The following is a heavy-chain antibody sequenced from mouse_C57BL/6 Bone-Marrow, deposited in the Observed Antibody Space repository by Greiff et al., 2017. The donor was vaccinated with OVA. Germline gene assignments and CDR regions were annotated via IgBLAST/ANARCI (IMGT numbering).Heavy chain of an antibody. CDR2: ISNGGGST. J-gene: IGHJ4*01. CDR1: GFTFSDYY. V-gene: IGHV5-12*01. CDR3: ARHGVYAMDY. Sequence: EVQLVESGGGLVQPGGSLKLSCAASGFTFSDYYMYWVRQTPEKRLEWVAYISNGGGSTYYPDTVKGRFTISRDNAKNTLYLQMSRLKSEDTAMYYCARHGVYAMDYWGQGTSVTVSS.